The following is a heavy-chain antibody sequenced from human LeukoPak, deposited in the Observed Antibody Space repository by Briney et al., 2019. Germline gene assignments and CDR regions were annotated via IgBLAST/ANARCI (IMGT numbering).Heavy chain of an antibody. D-gene: IGHD2-2*01. CDR3: ARFRTSSTTSNYYYYYMDV. Sequence: SGTLSLTCTVSGYSISSGYYWGWIRQPPGKGLEWIGEINHSGSTNYNPSLKSRVSVSVDTSKNQFSLKLSSVTAADTAVYYCARFRTSSTTSNYYYYYMDVWGKGTTVTVSS. CDR2: INHSGST. V-gene: IGHV4-38-2*02. J-gene: IGHJ6*03. CDR1: GYSISSGYY.